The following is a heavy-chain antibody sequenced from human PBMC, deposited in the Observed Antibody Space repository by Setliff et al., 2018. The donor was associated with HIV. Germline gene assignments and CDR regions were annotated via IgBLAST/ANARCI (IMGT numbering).Heavy chain of an antibody. CDR2: INHRGST. J-gene: IGHJ6*03. D-gene: IGHD5-12*01. Sequence: PSETLSLTCAFYGGSLNGFYWGWIRQSPGKGLEWIGEINHRGSTKYNPSLKSRVTIRVDMSKNQFSLEVTAVTAADTAVYYCVRGWDDKVSTISAPYYYYMDVWGKGTTVTVS. CDR1: GGSLNGFY. V-gene: IGHV4-34*01. CDR3: VRGWDDKVSTISAPYYYYMDV.